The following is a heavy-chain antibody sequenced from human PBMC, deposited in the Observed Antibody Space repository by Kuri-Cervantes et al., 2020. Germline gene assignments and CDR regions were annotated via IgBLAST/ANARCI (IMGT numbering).Heavy chain of an antibody. CDR1: GFTFSRHD. J-gene: IGHJ6*04. D-gene: IGHD3-16*01. V-gene: IGHV3-13*01. CDR3: ARVLIGLGV. CDR2: VGPAGDT. Sequence: GGSLRLSCAASGFTFSRHDIHWVRQATGKGLEWVSGVGPAGDTYYRGSVKGRLTISRDNSKNSLYLQMKSLRAEDTAVYYCARVLIGLGVWGKGTTVTVSS.